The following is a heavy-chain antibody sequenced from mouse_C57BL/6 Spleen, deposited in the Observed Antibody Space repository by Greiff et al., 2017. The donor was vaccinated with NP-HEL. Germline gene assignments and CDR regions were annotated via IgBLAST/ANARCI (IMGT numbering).Heavy chain of an antibody. CDR2: IYPGDGDT. CDR1: GYAFSSSW. J-gene: IGHJ2*01. V-gene: IGHV1-82*01. D-gene: IGHD2-1*01. CDR3: ARSPYGNFDY. Sequence: QVQLKQSGPELVKPGASVKISCKASGYAFSSSWMNWVKQRPGKGLEWIGRIYPGDGDTNYNGKFKGKATLTADKSSSTAYMQLSSLTSEDSAVYFCARSPYGNFDYWGQGTTLTVSS.